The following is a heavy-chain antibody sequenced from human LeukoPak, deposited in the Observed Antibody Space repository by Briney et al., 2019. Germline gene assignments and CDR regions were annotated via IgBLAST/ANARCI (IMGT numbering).Heavy chain of an antibody. CDR2: IIPILGIA. V-gene: IGHV1-69*04. J-gene: IGHJ3*02. CDR3: ARDRRQQSMRNAFDI. D-gene: IGHD6-13*01. CDR1: GGTFSSYA. Sequence: ASVKVSCKASGGTFSSYAISWVRQAPGQGLEWMGRIIPILGIANYAQKFQGRVTITADKSTSTAYMELSSLRSEDTAVYYCARDRRQQSMRNAFDIWGQGTMVTVSS.